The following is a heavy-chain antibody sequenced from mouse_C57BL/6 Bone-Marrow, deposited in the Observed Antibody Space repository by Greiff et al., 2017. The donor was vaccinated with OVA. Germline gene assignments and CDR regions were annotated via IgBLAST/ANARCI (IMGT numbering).Heavy chain of an antibody. Sequence: QVQLKQPGAELVKPGASVKLSCKASGYTFTSYWMQWVKQRPGQGLEWIGEIDPSDSYTNYNQKFKGKATLTVDTSSSTAYMQLSSLTSEDSAVYYCARAAGTYAMDYWGQGTSVTVSS. V-gene: IGHV1-50*01. D-gene: IGHD4-1*01. CDR3: ARAAGTYAMDY. CDR2: IDPSDSYT. CDR1: GYTFTSYW. J-gene: IGHJ4*01.